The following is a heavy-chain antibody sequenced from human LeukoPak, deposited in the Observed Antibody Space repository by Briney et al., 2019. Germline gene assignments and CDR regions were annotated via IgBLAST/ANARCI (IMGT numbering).Heavy chain of an antibody. V-gene: IGHV4-34*01. Sequence: SGTLSLTCAVYGGSFSGYSWNWIRQPPGKGLEWIGEINHSGSANYNPSLKSRVTISVDTSKNQLSLKLSSVTAADTAVYYCARGPMRGWFDPWGQGTLVTVSS. J-gene: IGHJ5*02. CDR3: ARGPMRGWFDP. CDR1: GGSFSGYS. CDR2: INHSGSA. D-gene: IGHD3-10*01.